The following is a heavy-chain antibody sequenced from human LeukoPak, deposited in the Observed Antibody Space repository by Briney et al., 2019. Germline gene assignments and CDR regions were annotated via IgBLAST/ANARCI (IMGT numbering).Heavy chain of an antibody. CDR3: ARVNGRSGWYHAFDI. CDR1: GFPLCNYA. J-gene: IGHJ3*02. D-gene: IGHD6-19*01. Sequence: PGGAPRHPRAASGFPLCNYAMHWGPPAPGKGAGGGAVISYDGSNKYYADSVKGRFTISRDNSKNTLYLQMNSLRAEDTAVYYCARVNGRSGWYHAFDIWGQGTMVTVSS. CDR2: ISYDGSNK. V-gene: IGHV3-30*04.